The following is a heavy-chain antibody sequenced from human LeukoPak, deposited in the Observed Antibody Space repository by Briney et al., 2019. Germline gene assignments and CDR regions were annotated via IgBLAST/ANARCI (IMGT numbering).Heavy chain of an antibody. CDR2: ISYDGSNK. Sequence: PGRALRLSCSASGFHFSSYGMHWARPAPGKGLEWVAVISYDGSNKYYADSVKGRFTISRDNSKITLYLQMNSLRVEDTAVYYCAKDPFDYWGQGTLVTVSS. V-gene: IGHV3-30*18. J-gene: IGHJ4*02. CDR3: AKDPFDY. CDR1: GFHFSSYG.